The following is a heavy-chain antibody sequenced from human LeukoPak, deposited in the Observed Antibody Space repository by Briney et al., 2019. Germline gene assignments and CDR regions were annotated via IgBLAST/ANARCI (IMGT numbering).Heavy chain of an antibody. CDR2: IYYSGST. CDR3: ARDADSGSSTTDGGADY. J-gene: IGHJ4*02. Sequence: SETLSLTCTVSGGSISSSSYYWGWIRQPPGKGLEWIGSIYYSGSTYYNPSLKSRVTISVDTSKNQYSLKLSSVTAADTAVYYCARDADSGSSTTDGGADYWGQGTLVTVSS. V-gene: IGHV4-39*07. D-gene: IGHD1-26*01. CDR1: GGSISSSSYY.